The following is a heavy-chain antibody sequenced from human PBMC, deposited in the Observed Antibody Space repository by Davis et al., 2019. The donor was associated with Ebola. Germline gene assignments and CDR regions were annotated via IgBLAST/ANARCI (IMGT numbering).Heavy chain of an antibody. J-gene: IGHJ6*02. Sequence: GESLKISCAASGFTFSSYAMSWVRQAPGKGLEWVSYISSSGSTIYYADSVKGRFTISRDNAKNSLYLQMNSLRAEDTAVYYCARDSRYCSGGSCYSDYYYGMDVWGQGTTVTVSS. D-gene: IGHD2-15*01. CDR3: ARDSRYCSGGSCYSDYYYGMDV. CDR2: ISSSGSTI. CDR1: GFTFSSYA. V-gene: IGHV3-48*04.